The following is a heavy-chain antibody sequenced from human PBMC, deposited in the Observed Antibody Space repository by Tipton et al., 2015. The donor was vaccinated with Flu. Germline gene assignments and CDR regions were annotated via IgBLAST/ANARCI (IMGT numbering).Heavy chain of an antibody. CDR1: GYTFTSYD. D-gene: IGHD2-8*02. CDR2: MNPNSGNT. CDR3: ARLVAEGLYYYYYYGMDV. J-gene: IGHJ6*02. V-gene: IGHV1-8*01. Sequence: QVQLVQSGAEVKKPGASVKVSCKASGYTFTSYDINWVRQATGQGLEWMGWMNPNSGNTGYAQKFQGRVTMTRNTSISTAYMELSSLRSEDTAVYYCARLVAEGLYYYYYYGMDVWGQGTTVTVSS.